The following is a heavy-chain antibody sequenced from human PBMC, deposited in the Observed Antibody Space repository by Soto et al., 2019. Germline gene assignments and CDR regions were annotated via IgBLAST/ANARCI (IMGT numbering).Heavy chain of an antibody. Sequence: GGSLRLSCAASGFTFSSYGMHWVRQAPGKGLEWVAVIWYDGNNKYYADSVKGRFTISRDNSKNTLYLQMNSLRAEDTAVYYCAREDRQWFGELPSWYFDYWGQGTLVTVSS. J-gene: IGHJ4*02. V-gene: IGHV3-33*01. CDR3: AREDRQWFGELPSWYFDY. D-gene: IGHD3-10*01. CDR1: GFTFSSYG. CDR2: IWYDGNNK.